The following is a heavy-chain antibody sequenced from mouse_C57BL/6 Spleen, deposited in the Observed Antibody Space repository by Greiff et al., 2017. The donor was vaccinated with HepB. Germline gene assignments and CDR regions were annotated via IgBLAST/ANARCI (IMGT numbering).Heavy chain of an antibody. J-gene: IGHJ4*01. CDR1: GFSLTSYA. D-gene: IGHD1-1*01. V-gene: IGHV2-9-1*01. CDR3: ASAITTVGSYAMDY. CDR2: IWTGGGT. Sequence: VKLQESGPGLVAPSQSLSITCTVSGFSLTSYAISWVRQPPGKGLEWLGVIWTGGGTNYNSALKSRLSISKDNSKSQVFLKMNSLQTDDTARYYCASAITTVGSYAMDYWGQGTSVTVSS.